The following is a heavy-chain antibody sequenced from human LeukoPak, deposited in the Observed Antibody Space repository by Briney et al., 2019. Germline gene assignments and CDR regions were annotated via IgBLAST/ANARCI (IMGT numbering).Heavy chain of an antibody. V-gene: IGHV1-69*13. CDR3: ARKGAYNYYGSGSYVY. CDR1: GDTVSSYA. D-gene: IGHD3-10*01. Sequence: SVKVSCKGSGDTVSSYAISWVRQAPGQGLEWMGGSIPIFGTANYAKKFQGRVTITADESTSTAYMELSSLRSEDTAVYYCARKGAYNYYGSGSYVYWGQGTLVTVSS. J-gene: IGHJ4*02. CDR2: SIPIFGTA.